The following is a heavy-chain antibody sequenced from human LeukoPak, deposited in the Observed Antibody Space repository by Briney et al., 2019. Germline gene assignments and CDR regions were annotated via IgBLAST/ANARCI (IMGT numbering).Heavy chain of an antibody. Sequence: SETLSLTCTVSGGSISSGGYYWSWIRQHPGMGLEWIGYIYYSGSTYYNPSLKSRVTISVDTSKNQFSLKLSSVTAADTAVYYCARDLSGNLYVDYWGQGTLVTVSS. V-gene: IGHV4-31*03. D-gene: IGHD3-10*01. J-gene: IGHJ4*02. CDR2: IYYSGST. CDR1: GGSISSGGYY. CDR3: ARDLSGNLYVDY.